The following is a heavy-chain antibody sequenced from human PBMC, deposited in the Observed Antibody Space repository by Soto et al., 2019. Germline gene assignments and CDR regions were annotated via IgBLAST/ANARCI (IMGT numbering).Heavy chain of an antibody. CDR3: ARLGSDWAFDY. Sequence: QVQLQESGPGLVKPSETLSLTCTVSGGSISGHYWSWIRQPPGKGLEWIGYMYYNGATNYNPSLGSGVSMSVATSKNQFSLYLNSVTAADTAVYYCARLGSDWAFDYWGQGTLVTVSS. CDR1: GGSISGHY. J-gene: IGHJ4*02. D-gene: IGHD6-19*01. CDR2: MYYNGAT. V-gene: IGHV4-59*08.